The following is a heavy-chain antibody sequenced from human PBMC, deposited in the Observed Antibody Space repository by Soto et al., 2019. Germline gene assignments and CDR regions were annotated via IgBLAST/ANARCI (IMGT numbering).Heavy chain of an antibody. V-gene: IGHV3-23*01. CDR3: AKNNYGDYTPPYFDY. J-gene: IGHJ4*02. CDR1: GFTFSSYA. D-gene: IGHD4-17*01. CDR2: ISGSGGST. Sequence: EVQLLESGGGLVQPGGSLRLSCAASGFTFSSYAMSWVHQAPGKGLEWVSAISGSGGSTYYADSVKGRFTISRDNSKNTLYLQMNSLRAEDTAVYYCAKNNYGDYTPPYFDYWGQGTLVTVSS.